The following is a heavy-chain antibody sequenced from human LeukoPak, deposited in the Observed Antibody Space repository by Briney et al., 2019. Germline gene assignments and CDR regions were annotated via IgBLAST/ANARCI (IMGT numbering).Heavy chain of an antibody. CDR1: GFTFSHVW. CDR3: TTEPYCSSTSCPGTFDF. CDR2: IKTKIDGGTT. D-gene: IGHD2-2*01. V-gene: IGHV3-15*01. Sequence: GESLRLSCAASGFTFSHVWMSWVRQAPGKGLEWVGRIKTKIDGGTTDYAAPVKGRFTISRDDSKNTLYLQINSLKTEDTAVYYCTTEPYCSSTSCPGTFDFWGQGTLVTVSS. J-gene: IGHJ4*02.